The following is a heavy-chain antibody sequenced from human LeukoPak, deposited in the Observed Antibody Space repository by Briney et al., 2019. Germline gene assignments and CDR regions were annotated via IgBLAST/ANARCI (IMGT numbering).Heavy chain of an antibody. CDR3: AKDRGEMATRGVDY. Sequence: PGGSLRLSCAASGFTVSSNYMSWVRQAPGKGLEWVSVIYSGGSTYYADSVKGRFTISRDNSKNTLYLQMNSLRAEDTALYYCAKDRGEMATRGVDYWGQGTLVTVSS. J-gene: IGHJ4*02. V-gene: IGHV3-53*05. CDR1: GFTVSSNY. D-gene: IGHD5-24*01. CDR2: IYSGGST.